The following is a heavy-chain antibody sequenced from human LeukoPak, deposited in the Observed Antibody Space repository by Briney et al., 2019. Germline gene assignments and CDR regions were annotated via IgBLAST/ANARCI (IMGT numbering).Heavy chain of an antibody. CDR3: ARVRNGYSSGLDV. CDR1: KFTFGSFW. J-gene: IGHJ6*02. CDR2: INPDASDT. D-gene: IGHD2-15*01. V-gene: IGHV3-74*01. Sequence: PGGSLRLSCAASKFTFGSFWMNWVCLVPGKGLLWVSRINPDASDTEYADSVKGRFTVSRDNARNTLYLEMRSRSVQDSGLYYCARVRNGYSSGLDVWGPGTWVTVSS.